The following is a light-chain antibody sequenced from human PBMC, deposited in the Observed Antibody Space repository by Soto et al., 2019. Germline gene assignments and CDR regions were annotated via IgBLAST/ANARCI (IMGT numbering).Light chain of an antibody. CDR3: QQSYSTSWT. V-gene: IGKV1-39*01. CDR1: QSISNH. Sequence: DIQMTQSPSSLSASVEDRFIITCRASQSISNHLNWYQQKPGKAPKLLIFAASSLQSGVPSRFSGSGSGTDFTLTISSLQPEDFATYYCQQSYSTSWTFGQGTKVDIK. J-gene: IGKJ1*01. CDR2: AAS.